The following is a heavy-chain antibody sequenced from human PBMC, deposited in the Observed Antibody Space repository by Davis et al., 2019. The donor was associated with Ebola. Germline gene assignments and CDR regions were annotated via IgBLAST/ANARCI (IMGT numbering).Heavy chain of an antibody. CDR1: GGSISSSSYY. D-gene: IGHD3-22*01. CDR3: ARDYDSSGYAFDY. V-gene: IGHV4-39*07. CDR2: IYHSGST. Sequence: PSETLSLTCTVSGGSISSSSYYWSWIRQPPGKGLEWIGEIYHSGSTNYNPSLKSRVTISVDKSKNQFSLKLSSVTAADTAVYYCARDYDSSGYAFDYWGQGTLVTVSS. J-gene: IGHJ4*02.